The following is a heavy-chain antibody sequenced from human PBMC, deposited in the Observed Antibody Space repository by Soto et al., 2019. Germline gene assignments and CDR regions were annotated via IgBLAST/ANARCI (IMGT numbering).Heavy chain of an antibody. CDR3: AGIFGVVTDPYGMDV. J-gene: IGHJ6*02. V-gene: IGHV4-4*02. D-gene: IGHD3-3*01. CDR1: GGSICSSNW. CDR2: IYHSGST. Sequence: SETLSLTCAVSGGSICSSNWWGWVRQPPGKGLEWIGEIYHSGSTNYNPSLKSRVTISVDKSKNQFSLKLSSVTAADTAVYYCAGIFGVVTDPYGMDVWGQGTTVTVSS.